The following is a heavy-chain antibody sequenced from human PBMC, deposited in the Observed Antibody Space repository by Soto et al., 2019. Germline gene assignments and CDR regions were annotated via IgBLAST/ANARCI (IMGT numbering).Heavy chain of an antibody. D-gene: IGHD6-25*01. V-gene: IGHV3-30*18. CDR3: LKGASGAARPDCSDP. CDR2: ISYDGSNK. CDR1: GFTFSSYG. J-gene: IGHJ5*02. Sequence: GGSLRLSCAASGFTFSSYGMHWVRQAPGKGLEWVAVISYDGSNKYYADSVKGRFTISRDNSKNTLYLQMNSLRAEDTAVYYCLKGASGAARPDCSDPSRQGTLLTASS.